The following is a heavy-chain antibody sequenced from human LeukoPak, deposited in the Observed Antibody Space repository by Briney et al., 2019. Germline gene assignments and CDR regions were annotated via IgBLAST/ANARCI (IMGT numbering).Heavy chain of an antibody. V-gene: IGHV3-7*01. CDR2: IKQDGSEK. D-gene: IGHD3-10*01. CDR3: AGYGSGSYYATNDAFDI. J-gene: IGHJ3*02. Sequence: GGSLRLSCAASGFTFSSYWMSWVRQAPGKGLEWVANIKQDGSEKYYVDSVKGRFTISRDNAKNSLYLQMNSLRAEDTAVYYCAGYGSGSYYATNDAFDIWGQGTMVTVSS. CDR1: GFTFSSYW.